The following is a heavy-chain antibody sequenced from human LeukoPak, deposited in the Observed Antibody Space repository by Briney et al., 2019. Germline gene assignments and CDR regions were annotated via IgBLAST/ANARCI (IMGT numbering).Heavy chain of an antibody. CDR2: IIPIFAIV. V-gene: IGHV1-69*04. Sequence: ASVKVSCKASGGTLSSYALNWVRQAPGQGLEWIGRIIPIFAIVSYAQNFQGRVTITADKSTNTAYMELSSLRFEDTAFYYCARADSSGYSLDENFDYWGQGTLVTVSS. CDR1: GGTLSSYA. CDR3: ARADSSGYSLDENFDY. J-gene: IGHJ4*02. D-gene: IGHD3-22*01.